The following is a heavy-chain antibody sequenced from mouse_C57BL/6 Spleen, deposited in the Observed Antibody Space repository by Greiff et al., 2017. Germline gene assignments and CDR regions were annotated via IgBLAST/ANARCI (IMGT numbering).Heavy chain of an antibody. J-gene: IGHJ2*01. V-gene: IGHV3-6*01. Sequence: EVKLMESGPGLVKPSQSLSLTCSVTGYSITSGYYWNWIRQFPGNKLEWMGYISYDGSNNYNPSLNNRISITRDTSKNQFFLKLNSVTTEDTATYYWARDYGSSYECYFDYWGQGTTLTVSS. CDR1: GYSITSGYY. D-gene: IGHD1-1*01. CDR3: ARDYGSSYECYFDY. CDR2: ISYDGSN.